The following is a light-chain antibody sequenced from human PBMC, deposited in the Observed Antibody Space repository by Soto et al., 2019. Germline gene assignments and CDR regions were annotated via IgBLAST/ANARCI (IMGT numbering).Light chain of an antibody. Sequence: QSALTQPASVSGSPGQSITISCTGTSSDVGGYNYVSWYQQHPGKAPKLMIYDVSNRPSGVSNRFSGSKSGNTASLTISGPQAEDEADYYCSSYTSSSSFFGTGTKVTAL. J-gene: IGLJ1*01. CDR1: SSDVGGYNY. V-gene: IGLV2-14*01. CDR2: DVS. CDR3: SSYTSSSSF.